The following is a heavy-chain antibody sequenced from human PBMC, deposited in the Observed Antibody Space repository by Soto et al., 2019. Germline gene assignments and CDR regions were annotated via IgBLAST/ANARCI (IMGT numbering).Heavy chain of an antibody. CDR1: GGSISSGGYY. J-gene: IGHJ4*02. CDR2: IYYSGST. V-gene: IGHV4-31*03. D-gene: IGHD5-18*01. CDR3: ARIGRGYSYGYYFDY. Sequence: QVQLQESGPGLAKPSQTLSLTCTVSGGSISSGGYYWSWIRQHPGKGLEWIGYIYYSGSTYYNPSLKSRVTISVDTSKNQFSLKLSSVTAADTAVYYCARIGRGYSYGYYFDYWGQGTLVTVSS.